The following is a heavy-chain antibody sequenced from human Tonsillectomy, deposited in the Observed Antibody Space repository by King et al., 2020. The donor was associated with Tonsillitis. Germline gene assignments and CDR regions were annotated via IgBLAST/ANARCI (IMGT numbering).Heavy chain of an antibody. CDR2: IKQDGSEK. D-gene: IGHD3-10*01. V-gene: IGHV3-7*01. J-gene: IGHJ6*02. CDR1: GFTFSSYW. Sequence: VQLVESGGGLVQPGGSLRLSCAASGFTFSSYWMNWVRQAPGKGLEWVANIKQDGSEKYYVDSVKGRFTISRDNARNSLYLQMNSLRAEDTAVYYCARVIREYSFGSGSSYYYDMDVWGQGTTVTVSS. CDR3: ARVIREYSFGSGSSYYYDMDV.